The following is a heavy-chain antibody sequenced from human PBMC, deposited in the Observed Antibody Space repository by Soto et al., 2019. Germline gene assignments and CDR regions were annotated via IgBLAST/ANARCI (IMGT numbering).Heavy chain of an antibody. Sequence: QVQLVQSGAEVKKPGSSVKVSCKASGYTFTSYGISWVRQAPGQGLEWMGWISAYNVNTNYAQKLQGRVTMTTDTSTSTAYRRLRSLRSDDTAGYYWARDGGYENHIYYYGMDDWGQGTTVTVSS. CDR1: GYTFTSYG. D-gene: IGHD5-12*01. J-gene: IGHJ6*02. CDR3: ARDGGYENHIYYYGMDD. V-gene: IGHV1-18*04. CDR2: ISAYNVNT.